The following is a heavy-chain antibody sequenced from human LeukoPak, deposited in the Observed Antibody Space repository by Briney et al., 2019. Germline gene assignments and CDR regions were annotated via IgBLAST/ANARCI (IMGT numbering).Heavy chain of an antibody. CDR2: INHSGST. V-gene: IGHV4-34*01. D-gene: IGHD6-6*01. CDR3: ARGGGSSSRWGYYYYYMDV. J-gene: IGHJ6*03. CDR1: GGSFSGYY. Sequence: PSETLPLTCAVYGGSFSGYYWSWIRQPPGKGLEWIGEINHSGSTNYNPSLKSRVTISVDTSKNQFSLKLSSVTAADTAVYYCARGGGSSSRWGYYYYYMDVWGKGTTVTVSS.